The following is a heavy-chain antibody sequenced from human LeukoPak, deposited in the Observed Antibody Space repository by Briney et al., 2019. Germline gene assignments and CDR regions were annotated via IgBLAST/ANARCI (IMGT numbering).Heavy chain of an antibody. CDR1: AFTFSSYE. CDR2: ISSSGSTK. D-gene: IGHD3-10*01. J-gene: IGHJ4*02. CDR3: AREWFKTHDY. Sequence: GGSLRLSCAASAFTFSSYEMNWFRQAPEKGLEWVSYISSSGSTKHYADSVKGRFTISRDNAKNSLYLQMNSLRGEDTAVYYCAREWFKTHDYWGQRALVTVSS. V-gene: IGHV3-48*03.